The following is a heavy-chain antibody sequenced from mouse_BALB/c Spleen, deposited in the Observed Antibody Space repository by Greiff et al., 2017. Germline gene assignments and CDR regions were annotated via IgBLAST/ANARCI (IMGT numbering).Heavy chain of an antibody. D-gene: IGHD1-1*01. Sequence: EVHLVESGGGLVQPGGSRKLSCAASGFTFSSFGMHWVRQAPEKGLEWVAYISSGSSTIYYADTVKGRFTISRDNPKNTLFLQMTSLRSEDTAMYYCARGLRHYYAMDYWGQGTSVTVSS. CDR3: ARGLRHYYAMDY. CDR1: GFTFSSFG. V-gene: IGHV5-17*02. CDR2: ISSGSSTI. J-gene: IGHJ4*01.